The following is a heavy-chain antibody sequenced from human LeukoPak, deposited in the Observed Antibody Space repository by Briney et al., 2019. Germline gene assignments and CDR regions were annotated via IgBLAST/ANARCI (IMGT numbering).Heavy chain of an antibody. V-gene: IGHV3-33*01. J-gene: IGHJ4*02. CDR3: ARGALGFDY. CDR1: GFSFSNYA. Sequence: GGSLRLSCAASGFSFSNYAMHWVRQAPGKGLEWVAIIWYDGSNKFYADSVKGRFTLSRENAKKSSYLQMNNLGAGDTAVYYCARGALGFDYWGQGALVTVSS. CDR2: IWYDGSNK.